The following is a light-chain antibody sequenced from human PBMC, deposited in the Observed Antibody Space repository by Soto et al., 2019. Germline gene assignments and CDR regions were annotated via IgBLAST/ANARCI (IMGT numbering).Light chain of an antibody. V-gene: IGKV3-11*01. J-gene: IGKJ1*01. CDR1: QSVASNY. CDR2: DAS. CDR3: QQRSNWPPWT. Sequence: EIVFTQSPCTLSLSPRERSTLSCRASQSVASNYLAWYQQKPGQAPRLLIYDASNRATGIPARFSGSGSGTDFTLTISSLEPEDFAVYYCQQRSNWPPWTFGQGTKVDIK.